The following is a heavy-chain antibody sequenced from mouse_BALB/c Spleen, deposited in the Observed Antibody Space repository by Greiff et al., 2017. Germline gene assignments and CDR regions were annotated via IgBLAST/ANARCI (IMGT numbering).Heavy chain of an antibody. CDR2: ISSGGGST. Sequence: EVKLVESGGGLVKPGGSLKLSCAASGFAFSSYDMSWVRQTPEKRLEWVAYISSGGGSTYYPDTVKGRFTISRDNAKNTLYLQMSSLKSEDTAMYYCARQDPYAMDYWGQGTSVTVSS. CDR1: GFAFSSYD. CDR3: ARQDPYAMDY. J-gene: IGHJ4*01. V-gene: IGHV5-12-1*01.